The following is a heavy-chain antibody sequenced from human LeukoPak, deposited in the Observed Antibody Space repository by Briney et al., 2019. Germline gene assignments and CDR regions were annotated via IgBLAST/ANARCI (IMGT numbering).Heavy chain of an antibody. CDR2: ISDTDNT. V-gene: IGHV3-23*01. Sequence: GGSLRLSCAASGFTLSSYAMSWVRQAPGKGLEWVCPISDTDNTYHAASVKGRFTISRDRSKNQLFLQLNSLRPEDAAVYHCAKAPLTNWTGAFCYPFDQWRLGTMVTVSS. CDR1: GFTLSSYA. D-gene: IGHD3/OR15-3a*01. CDR3: AKAPLTNWTGAFCYPFDQ. J-gene: IGHJ4*02.